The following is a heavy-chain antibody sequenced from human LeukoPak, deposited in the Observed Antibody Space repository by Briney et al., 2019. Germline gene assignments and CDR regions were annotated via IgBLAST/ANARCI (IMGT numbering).Heavy chain of an antibody. V-gene: IGHV4-34*01. Sequence: SETLSLTCAVHGGSFSGYYWSWIRQPPGKGLEWIGEINHSGSTNYNPSLKSRVTISVDTSKNQFSLKLSSVTAADTAVYYCARGWRPEYFDYWGRGTLVTVSS. CDR3: ARGWRPEYFDY. J-gene: IGHJ4*02. CDR2: INHSGST. CDR1: GGSFSGYY. D-gene: IGHD3-3*01.